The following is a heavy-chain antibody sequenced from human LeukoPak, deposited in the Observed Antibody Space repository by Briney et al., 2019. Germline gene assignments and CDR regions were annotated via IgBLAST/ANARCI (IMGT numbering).Heavy chain of an antibody. D-gene: IGHD3-10*01. V-gene: IGHV3-21*01. CDR2: ITGNSNYI. CDR3: ARDRVSGSGSIDY. J-gene: IGHJ4*02. CDR1: GFTFSSYS. Sequence: GGSLRLSCAASGFTFSSYSMNWVRQAPGKGLEWFSFITGNSNYIYYADSVKGRFTISRDNAKNSLYLQMNSLRVEDTAVYYCARDRVSGSGSIDYWGQGTLVTVSS.